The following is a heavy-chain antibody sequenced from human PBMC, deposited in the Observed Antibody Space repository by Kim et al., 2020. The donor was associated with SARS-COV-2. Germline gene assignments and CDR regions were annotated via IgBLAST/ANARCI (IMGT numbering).Heavy chain of an antibody. CDR1: GFSLSTSGVG. CDR3: AHSGQQWLGPPTFDY. V-gene: IGHV2-5*02. D-gene: IGHD6-19*01. Sequence: SGPTLVKPTPTLTLTCTFSGFSLSTSGVGVGWIRQPPRKALEWLALIYWDDDKRYSPSLKSRLTITKDTSKNQVVLIMTDMDPVDTATYYCAHSGQQWLGPPTFDYWGQGTLVTVSS. J-gene: IGHJ4*02. CDR2: IYWDDDK.